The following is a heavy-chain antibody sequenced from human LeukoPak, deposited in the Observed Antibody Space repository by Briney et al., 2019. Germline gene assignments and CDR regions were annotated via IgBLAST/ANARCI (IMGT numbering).Heavy chain of an antibody. Sequence: ASVKVSCKASGYTFTSYGISGVRQAPGQGLEWMGWISAYNGNTNYAQKLQGRVTMTTDTSTSTAYMELRSLRSDDTAVYYCAIEVGSGSYYYFDYWGQGTLVTVSS. CDR2: ISAYNGNT. V-gene: IGHV1-18*01. CDR1: GYTFTSYG. J-gene: IGHJ4*02. D-gene: IGHD3-10*01. CDR3: AIEVGSGSYYYFDY.